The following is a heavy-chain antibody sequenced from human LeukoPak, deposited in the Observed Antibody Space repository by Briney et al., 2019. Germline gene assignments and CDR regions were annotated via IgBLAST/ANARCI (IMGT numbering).Heavy chain of an antibody. Sequence: KSSQTLSLTCTVSGDSISRGGYYWSWIRQPPGQALEWIGYIYDSGSTYYNPSLKGRVTISIDRSKNQLSLRLNSVTAADTAVYYCARSGSYEKPGDYWGQGTLVTVSS. J-gene: IGHJ4*02. CDR1: GDSISRGGYY. D-gene: IGHD3-16*01. CDR3: ARSGSYEKPGDY. CDR2: IYDSGST. V-gene: IGHV4-30-2*01.